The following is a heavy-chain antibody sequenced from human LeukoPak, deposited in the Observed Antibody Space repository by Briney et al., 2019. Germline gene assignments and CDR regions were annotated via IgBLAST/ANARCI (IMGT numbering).Heavy chain of an antibody. CDR1: GGSISSYY. D-gene: IGHD2-2*01. J-gene: IGHJ6*03. Sequence: SETLSLTCTVFGGSISSYYWSWIRQPAGKGLEWIGRIYTSGSTNYNPSLKSRVTISVDKSKNQFSLKLSSVTAADTAVYYCARDHPYCSSTSCPPDYYYYYMDVWGKGTTVTVSS. CDR2: IYTSGST. CDR3: ARDHPYCSSTSCPPDYYYYYMDV. V-gene: IGHV4-4*07.